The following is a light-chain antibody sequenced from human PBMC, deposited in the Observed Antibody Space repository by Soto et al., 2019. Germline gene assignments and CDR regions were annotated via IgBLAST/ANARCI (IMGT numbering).Light chain of an antibody. CDR1: SSDVGSYNL. Sequence: QSALTQPASVSGSPGQSITVPCTGTSSDVGSYNLVSWYQQHPGKAPNLMIYEGTKRPSGVSNRFSGSKSGNTASLTISGLQAEDEADYYCCSYAGSSTLVFGGGTKVTVL. CDR3: CSYAGSSTLV. V-gene: IGLV2-23*01. J-gene: IGLJ2*01. CDR2: EGT.